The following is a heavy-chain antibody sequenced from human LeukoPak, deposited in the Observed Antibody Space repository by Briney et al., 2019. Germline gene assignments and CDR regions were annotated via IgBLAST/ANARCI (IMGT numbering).Heavy chain of an antibody. CDR1: GYTFTGYY. D-gene: IGHD1-20*01. V-gene: IGHV1-2*02. Sequence: GASVKVSCKASGYTFTGYYMHWVRQAPGQGLEWMGWINPNSGGTNYAQKFQGRVTMTRDTSISTAYMELSRLRSDDTAVYYCARGDNWNDFVLDYWGQGTLVTVSS. CDR3: ARGDNWNDFVLDY. CDR2: INPNSGGT. J-gene: IGHJ4*02.